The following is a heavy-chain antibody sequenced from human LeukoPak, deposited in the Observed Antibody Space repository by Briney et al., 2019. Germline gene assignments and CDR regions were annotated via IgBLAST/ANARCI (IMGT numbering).Heavy chain of an antibody. V-gene: IGHV3-48*03. CDR3: ARGSHLNSSSWYGGNDY. CDR2: ISSSGSTI. CDR1: GFTFSSYE. J-gene: IGHJ4*02. D-gene: IGHD6-13*01. Sequence: GGSLRLSCAASGFTFSSYEMNWVRQAPGKGLEWVSYISSSGSTIYYADSVKGRFTISRDNAKNSLYLQMISLRAEDTAVYYCARGSHLNSSSWYGGNDYWGQGTLVTVSS.